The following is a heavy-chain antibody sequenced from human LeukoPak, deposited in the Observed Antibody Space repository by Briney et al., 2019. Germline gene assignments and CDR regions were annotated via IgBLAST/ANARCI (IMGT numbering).Heavy chain of an antibody. CDR3: AGHCSGGSCYGGYYFDY. Sequence: EASVKVSCKASGGTFSSYAISWVRQAPGQGLEWMGRIIPIFGTANYAQKFQGRVTITTDESTSTAYMELSSLRSEDTAVYYCAGHCSGGSCYGGYYFDYWGQGTLVTVSS. J-gene: IGHJ4*02. CDR2: IIPIFGTA. V-gene: IGHV1-69*05. D-gene: IGHD2-15*01. CDR1: GGTFSSYA.